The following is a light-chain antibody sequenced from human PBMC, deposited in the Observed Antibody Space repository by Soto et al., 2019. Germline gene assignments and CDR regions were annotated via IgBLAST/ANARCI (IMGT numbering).Light chain of an antibody. CDR2: GAS. CDR1: QSISNN. Sequence: IVMTQSPATLSASPGERVTLTCRASQSISNNLAWFQQKPGQGPRLLIFGASTWATGIADRFSGSGSGADFTLTINSLQSEDSAVFYCQQYHDWPPITFGQGTRLEIK. J-gene: IGKJ5*01. CDR3: QQYHDWPPIT. V-gene: IGKV3-15*01.